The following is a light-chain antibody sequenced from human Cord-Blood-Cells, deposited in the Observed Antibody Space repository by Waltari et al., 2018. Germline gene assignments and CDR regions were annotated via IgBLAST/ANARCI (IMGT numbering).Light chain of an antibody. J-gene: IGLJ3*02. Sequence: QSVLTQPPSVSEAPRQRVTISCSGSSSNIGNHAVNWYQQLRGKAPKLLIYYDDLLPSGAYERFSGSRSGTSASPAISGLQSEDEDYYYGAAWDDSLNGWVFGGGTKLTVL. V-gene: IGLV1-36*01. CDR2: YDD. CDR3: AAWDDSLNGWV. CDR1: SSNIGNHA.